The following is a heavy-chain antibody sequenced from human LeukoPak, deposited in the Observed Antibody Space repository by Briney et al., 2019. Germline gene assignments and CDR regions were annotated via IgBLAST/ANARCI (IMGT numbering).Heavy chain of an antibody. CDR1: GFTFSDYY. J-gene: IGHJ6*04. Sequence: GGSLRLSCAASGFTFSDYYMSWIRQAPGKGLEWLSYISTDTRTIYYADSVKGRFTISRDNAKNSLYLQMNSLRAEDTAVYYCAELGITMIGGVWGKGTTVTISS. D-gene: IGHD3-10*02. CDR2: ISTDTRTI. V-gene: IGHV3-11*04. CDR3: AELGITMIGGV.